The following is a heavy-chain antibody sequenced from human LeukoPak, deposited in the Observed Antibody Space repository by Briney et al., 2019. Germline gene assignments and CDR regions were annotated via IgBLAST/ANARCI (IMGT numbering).Heavy chain of an antibody. CDR1: GYTFSSYG. CDR2: ISAYNGNT. V-gene: IGHV1-18*01. Sequence: ASVKVSCKASGYTFSSYGISWVRQAPGQGLEWVGWISAYNGNTNYAQKHRGRVTMTTDTSTSTAYMEVRSLRSDDTAIYYCARQVDTSMALPDYWGQGTLVTVSS. CDR3: ARQVDTSMALPDY. J-gene: IGHJ4*02. D-gene: IGHD5-18*01.